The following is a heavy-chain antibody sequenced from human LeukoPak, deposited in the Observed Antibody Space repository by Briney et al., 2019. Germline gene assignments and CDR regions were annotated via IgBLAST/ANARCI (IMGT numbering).Heavy chain of an antibody. J-gene: IGHJ4*02. D-gene: IGHD3-3*01. CDR3: ARVSDFWSGYKMDY. CDR1: GGSFSGYY. V-gene: IGHV4-34*01. CDR2: INHSGST. Sequence: SETLSLTCAVYGGSFSGYYWSWIRQPPGNGLEWIGEINHSGSTNYNPSLKSRVTISVDTSKNQFSLKLSSVTAADTAVYYCARVSDFWSGYKMDYWGQGTLVTVSS.